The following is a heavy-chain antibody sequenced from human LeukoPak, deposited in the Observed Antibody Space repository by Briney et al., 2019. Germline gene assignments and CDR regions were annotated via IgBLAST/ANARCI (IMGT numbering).Heavy chain of an antibody. J-gene: IGHJ4*02. V-gene: IGHV3-7*01. CDR2: IKQDGSEQ. CDR3: ARAKPKNMVRGLIMRRESRYYFDY. CDR1: GFTFSSYW. D-gene: IGHD3-10*01. Sequence: PGGSLRLSCAASGFTFSSYWMSWVRQAPGKGLEWVANIKQDGSEQYYVDSVKGRFTISRDNAKNSLYLQMNSLRAEDTAVYYCARAKPKNMVRGLIMRRESRYYFDYWGQGTLVTVSS.